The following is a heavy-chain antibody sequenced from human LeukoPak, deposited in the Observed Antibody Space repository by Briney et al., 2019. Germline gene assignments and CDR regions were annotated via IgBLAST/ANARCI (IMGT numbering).Heavy chain of an antibody. V-gene: IGHV4-4*09. CDR1: GGSISSYY. CDR2: IYTSGST. J-gene: IGHJ4*02. Sequence: SETLSLTCTVSGGSISSYYWSWIRQPPGKGLEWIGYIYTSGSTNYNPSLKSRVTIPVDTSKNQFSLKLSSVTAADTAVYYCARAPYYGDYVDYWGQGTLVTVSS. CDR3: ARAPYYGDYVDY. D-gene: IGHD4-17*01.